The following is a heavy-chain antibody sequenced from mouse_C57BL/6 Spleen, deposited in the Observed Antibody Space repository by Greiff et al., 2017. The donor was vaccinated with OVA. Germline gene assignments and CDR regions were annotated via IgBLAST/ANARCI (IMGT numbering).Heavy chain of an antibody. CDR3: ARRSYGYGAMDY. CDR1: GFTFSDYG. J-gene: IGHJ4*01. Sequence: EVQLVESGGGLVKPGGSLKLSCAASGFTFSDYGMHWVRQAPEKGLEWVAYISSGSSTIYYADTVKGRFTISRDNAKNTLFLQMTSLRSEDTAMYYCARRSYGYGAMDYWGQGTSVTVSS. CDR2: ISSGSSTI. V-gene: IGHV5-17*01. D-gene: IGHD2-2*01.